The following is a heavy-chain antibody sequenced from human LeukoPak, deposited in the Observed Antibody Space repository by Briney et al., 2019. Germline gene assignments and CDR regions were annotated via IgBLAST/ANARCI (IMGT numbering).Heavy chain of an antibody. CDR2: ISYDGSNK. D-gene: IGHD3-3*01. V-gene: IGHV3-30*18. Sequence: GGSLRLSCAASGFTFSSYGMHWVRQAPGKGLEWVAVISYDGSNKYYADSVKGRFTISRDNSKNTLYLQMNSLRAEDTAVYYCAKLRFKLVDYWGQGTLVTVSS. J-gene: IGHJ4*02. CDR1: GFTFSSYG. CDR3: AKLRFKLVDY.